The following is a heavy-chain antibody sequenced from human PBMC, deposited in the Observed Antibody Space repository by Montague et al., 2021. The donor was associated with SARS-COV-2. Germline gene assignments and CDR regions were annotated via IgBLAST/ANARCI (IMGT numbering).Heavy chain of an antibody. J-gene: IGHJ3*02. Sequence: SETLSLTCTVSGASVSSSDWGWIRQSPGKGLEWIGYFYSVGSTDYNPSLKSRVTISRDTSKNQFSLKVRSVTAADTAIYYCARETLRADAFDIWGQGTMVTVSS. CDR1: GASVSSSD. CDR3: ARETLRADAFDI. CDR2: FYSVGST. V-gene: IGHV4-59*02.